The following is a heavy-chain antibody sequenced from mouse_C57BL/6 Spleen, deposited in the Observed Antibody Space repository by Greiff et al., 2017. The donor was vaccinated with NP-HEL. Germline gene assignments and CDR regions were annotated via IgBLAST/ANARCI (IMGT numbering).Heavy chain of an antibody. D-gene: IGHD1-1*01. J-gene: IGHJ2*01. CDR2: INPYNGGT. CDR3: ARNYYGSSYFLYD. Sequence: VQLQQPGPVLVKPGASVKMSCKASGYTFTDYYMNWVKQSHGKSLEWIGVINPYNGGTSYNQKFKGKATLTVDKSSSTAYMELNSLTSEDSAVYCCARNYYGSSYFLYDWGQGTTLTVSS. CDR1: GYTFTDYY. V-gene: IGHV1-19*01.